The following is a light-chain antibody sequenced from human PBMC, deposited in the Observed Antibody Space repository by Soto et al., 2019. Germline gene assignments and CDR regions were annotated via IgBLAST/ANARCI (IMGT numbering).Light chain of an antibody. CDR3: QQRSNWPSLT. CDR1: QSVGSY. Sequence: EIVLIQSPATLSLSPGERATLSCRASQSVGSYLAWYQHKPGQAPRLLISDASNRATGIPARFSGSGSDTDFTLTISSLEPEDSAVYYCQQRSNWPSLTFGGGTKVEIK. V-gene: IGKV3-11*01. CDR2: DAS. J-gene: IGKJ4*01.